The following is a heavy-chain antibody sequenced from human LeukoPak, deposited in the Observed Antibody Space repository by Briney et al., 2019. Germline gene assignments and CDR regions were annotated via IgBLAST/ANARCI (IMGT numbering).Heavy chain of an antibody. CDR1: GFTFSSYW. CDR2: MKYDGSEK. D-gene: IGHD6-13*01. Sequence: GGSLRLSSAASGFTFSSYWMSWVRQAPGKGLEWVANMKYDGSEKYYVDSVKGRFTISRDNAKNSLYLQMNSLRAEDTAVYYCARDIEAAGLFLDYWGQGTLVTVSS. J-gene: IGHJ4*02. CDR3: ARDIEAAGLFLDY. V-gene: IGHV3-7*01.